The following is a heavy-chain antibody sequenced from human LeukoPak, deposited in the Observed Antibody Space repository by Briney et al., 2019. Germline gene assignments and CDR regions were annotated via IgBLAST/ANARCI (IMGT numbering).Heavy chain of an antibody. D-gene: IGHD3-10*01. Sequence: SETLSLTCTVSGGSISSYYWSWIRQPPGKGLEWIGYIYYSGSTNYNPSLKSRVTISVDTSKNQFSLKLSSVTAADTAVYYCARHSDYYYGSGTTDYWGQGTLVTASS. CDR3: ARHSDYYYGSGTTDY. V-gene: IGHV4-59*08. CDR1: GGSISSYY. CDR2: IYYSGST. J-gene: IGHJ4*02.